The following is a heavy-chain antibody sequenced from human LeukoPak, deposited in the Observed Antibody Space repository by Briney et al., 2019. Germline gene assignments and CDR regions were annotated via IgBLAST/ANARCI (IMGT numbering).Heavy chain of an antibody. D-gene: IGHD2-21*01. CDR1: GYTFTGYY. J-gene: IGHJ4*02. V-gene: IGHV1-2*02. CDR3: ARAMSAGGDWPDY. Sequence: ASVKVSCKASGYTFTGYYMHWVRQAPGQGLEWMGWINPNSGGTNYAQKFQGRVTMTRDTSISTAYMELRSLRSDDTAVYYCARAMSAGGDWPDYWGQGTLVTVSS. CDR2: INPNSGGT.